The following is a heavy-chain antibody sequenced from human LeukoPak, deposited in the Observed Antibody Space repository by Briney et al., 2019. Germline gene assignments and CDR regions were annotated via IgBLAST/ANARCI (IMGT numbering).Heavy chain of an antibody. Sequence: GGSLGLSCAASGFTFSSYATSWVRQAPGKGLEWVSAISGSGGSTYYADSVKGRFTISRDNSKNTLYLQMNSLRAEDTAVYYCAKEEDRAVVRMVSDYWGQGTLVTVSS. D-gene: IGHD6-19*01. V-gene: IGHV3-23*01. CDR3: AKEEDRAVVRMVSDY. CDR2: ISGSGGST. CDR1: GFTFSSYA. J-gene: IGHJ4*02.